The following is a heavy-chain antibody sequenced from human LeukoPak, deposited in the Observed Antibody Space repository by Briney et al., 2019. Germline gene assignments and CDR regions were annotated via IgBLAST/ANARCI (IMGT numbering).Heavy chain of an antibody. CDR2: MSYDGNFT. CDR1: GFTFKRYA. CDR3: ARGRSVYGSGSYSDY. Sequence: HPGGSLRLSCAASGFTFKRYAMHWVRQAPGMGLEWVTIMSYDGNFTYYSDSVKGRFNISRDNSNDTLYLQMNSLRADDTAIYYCARGRSVYGSGSYSDYWGQGTLVTVSS. J-gene: IGHJ4*02. D-gene: IGHD3-10*01. V-gene: IGHV3-30*04.